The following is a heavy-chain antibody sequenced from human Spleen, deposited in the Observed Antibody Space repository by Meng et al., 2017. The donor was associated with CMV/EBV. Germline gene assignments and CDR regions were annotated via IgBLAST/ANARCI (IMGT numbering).Heavy chain of an antibody. CDR1: GYTFTGYF. D-gene: IGHD1-26*01. V-gene: IGHV1-2*02. J-gene: IGHJ1*01. CDR2: SNPNSGGK. Sequence: KASGYTFTGYFMHWVRQAPGQGLEWMGWSNPNSGGKNYAQKFQGRVTMTRDTSISTAYMELSRLRSDDTAVYYCARVEVGATTMYFQHWGQGTLVTVSS. CDR3: ARVEVGATTMYFQH.